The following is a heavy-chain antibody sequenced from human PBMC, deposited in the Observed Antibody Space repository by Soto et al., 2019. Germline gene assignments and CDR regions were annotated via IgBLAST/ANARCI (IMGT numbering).Heavy chain of an antibody. Sequence: SETLSLTCAVYGGSFSGYYWSWIRQPPGKGLEWIGEINHSGSTNYNPSLKSRVTISVDTSKNQFSLKLSSVTAADTAVYYCARGRKWLVPFIDYWGQGTLVTASS. CDR1: GGSFSGYY. CDR3: ARGRKWLVPFIDY. V-gene: IGHV4-34*01. J-gene: IGHJ4*02. CDR2: INHSGST. D-gene: IGHD6-19*01.